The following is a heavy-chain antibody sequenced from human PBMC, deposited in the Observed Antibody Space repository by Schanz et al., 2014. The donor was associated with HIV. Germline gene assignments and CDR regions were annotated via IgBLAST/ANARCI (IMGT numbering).Heavy chain of an antibody. CDR1: GFPFSNFA. D-gene: IGHD3-22*01. J-gene: IGHJ4*02. V-gene: IGHV3-23*01. CDR2: ISESGGRT. CDR3: AKPEYDSRGNSQSHFDY. Sequence: EVQLLESGGGLVQPGGSLRLSCVASGFPFSNFAMSWVRQDPGKGLEWVSSISESGGRTYYADSVNGRFTISRDNSKNTLYLQMTTLRIDDTAVYYCAKPEYDSRGNSQSHFDYWGQGTLVTVSS.